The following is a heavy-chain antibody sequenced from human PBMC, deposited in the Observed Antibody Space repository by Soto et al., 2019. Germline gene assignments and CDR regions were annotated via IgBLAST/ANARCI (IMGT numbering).Heavy chain of an antibody. Sequence: PGGSLRLSCAASGFTFSSYGVSWVRQAPGKGLAWVSYISSGGSTIYYAGSVKGRFTISRDNAKNSLYLQMNSLRAEDTAVYYCVRGARDYYGMDVWGQGTTVTVSS. V-gene: IGHV3-48*03. CDR1: GFTFSSYG. J-gene: IGHJ6*02. CDR3: VRGARDYYGMDV. CDR2: ISSGGSTI.